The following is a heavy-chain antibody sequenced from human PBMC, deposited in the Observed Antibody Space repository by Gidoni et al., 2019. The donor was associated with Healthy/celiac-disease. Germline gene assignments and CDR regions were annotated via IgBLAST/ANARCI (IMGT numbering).Heavy chain of an antibody. V-gene: IGHV3-23*04. CDR3: AKGAWSGATRRDWFDP. J-gene: IGHJ5*02. Sequence: EVQLVESGGGLGQPGGSLRLSCAASGFPFRSYAMSWVRQAPGKGLEGVSAISGSGGSTYNADPVKGRFTISRDNSKNTLYLQMNSLRAEDTAVYYCAKGAWSGATRRDWFDPWGQGTLVTVSS. CDR2: ISGSGGST. CDR1: GFPFRSYA. D-gene: IGHD3-3*01.